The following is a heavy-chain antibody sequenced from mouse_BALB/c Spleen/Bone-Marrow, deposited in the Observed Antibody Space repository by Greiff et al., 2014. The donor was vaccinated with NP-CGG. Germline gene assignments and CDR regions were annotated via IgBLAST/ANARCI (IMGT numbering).Heavy chain of an antibody. J-gene: IGHJ2*01. CDR2: IHYSGST. Sequence: EVMLVESGPDLVKPSQSLSLTCTVPGYSITSGYSWHWIRQFPGNKLEWMGYIHYSGSTNYNPSLKSRISITRDTSKNQFFLQLNSVTTEDTATYYCASITTVVVPFDYWGQGTTLTVSS. V-gene: IGHV3-1*02. CDR3: ASITTVVVPFDY. CDR1: GYSITSGYS. D-gene: IGHD1-1*01.